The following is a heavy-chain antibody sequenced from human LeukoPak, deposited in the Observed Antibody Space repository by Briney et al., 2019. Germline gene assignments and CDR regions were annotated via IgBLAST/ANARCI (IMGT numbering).Heavy chain of an antibody. D-gene: IGHD3-10*01. CDR1: GDSVSSNTAA. J-gene: IGHJ1*01. CDR2: TYSRSKWYN. Sequence: SQTLSLTCAISGDSVSSNTAAWNWIRQSPSRGLEWLGRTYSRSKWYNDYAVSVKSRITINPDTSKNQFSLQLNSVTPEDTAVYYCAKQVRWTSEYFQDWGQGTLVTVSS. CDR3: AKQVRWTSEYFQD. V-gene: IGHV6-1*01.